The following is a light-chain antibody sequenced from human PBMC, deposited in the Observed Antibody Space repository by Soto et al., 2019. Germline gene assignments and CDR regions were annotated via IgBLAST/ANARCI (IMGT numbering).Light chain of an antibody. CDR2: RDD. Sequence: QSVLTQPPSASGTPGQSVTVSCSGGSSNIGKNPVTWYQQLPGAAPKLLIHRDDQRPSGVPDRFSASKSDASASLAISGLQSEDEADYFCATWDDGLGAPLFGGGTKRTVL. V-gene: IGLV1-44*01. CDR3: ATWDDGLGAPL. CDR1: SSNIGKNP. J-gene: IGLJ2*01.